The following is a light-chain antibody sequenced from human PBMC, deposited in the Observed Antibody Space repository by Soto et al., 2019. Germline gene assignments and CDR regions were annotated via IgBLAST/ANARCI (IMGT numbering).Light chain of an antibody. CDR3: SSYTTSRTGV. CDR2: EVS. V-gene: IGLV2-14*03. CDR1: SSDVGAYDF. J-gene: IGLJ1*01. Sequence: QSVLTQPASVSGSPGQSIAISCTGTSSDVGAYDFVSWYQRHPDKAPKLMIYEVSHRPSGVSYRFSGSKSVNTATLTISGLQAEDEADYYCSSYTTSRTGVFGTGTKVTVL.